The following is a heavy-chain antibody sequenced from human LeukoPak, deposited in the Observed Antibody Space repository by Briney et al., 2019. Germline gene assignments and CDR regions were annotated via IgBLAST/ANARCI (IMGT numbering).Heavy chain of an antibody. CDR1: GFTFSSYA. D-gene: IGHD4-17*01. V-gene: IGHV3-23*01. CDR3: TTDRGLRGLIDY. J-gene: IGHJ4*02. Sequence: GGSLRLSCAASGFTFSSYAMSWVRQAPGKGLEWVSAISGSGGSTYYADSVKGRFTISRDNSKNTLYLQMNSLRAEDTAVYYCTTDRGLRGLIDYWGQGTLVTVSS. CDR2: ISGSGGST.